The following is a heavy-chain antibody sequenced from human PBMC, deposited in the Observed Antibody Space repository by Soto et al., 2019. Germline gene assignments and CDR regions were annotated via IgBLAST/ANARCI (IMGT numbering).Heavy chain of an antibody. J-gene: IGHJ3*01. D-gene: IGHD2-21*01. Sequence: QVQLVESGGGVVQPGKSLRLSWAAPGSSFSIFVMHWVRQAPARGREWVPSISYDGGNQNYANSVKGRFTVSRDNSKNTLFLQVKSLRPEDTAVYYCARVSCDIPSCYSTFPFDVWGQGTMVTVSP. CDR2: ISYDGGNQ. V-gene: IGHV3-30-3*01. CDR3: ARVSCDIPSCYSTFPFDV. CDR1: GSSFSIFV.